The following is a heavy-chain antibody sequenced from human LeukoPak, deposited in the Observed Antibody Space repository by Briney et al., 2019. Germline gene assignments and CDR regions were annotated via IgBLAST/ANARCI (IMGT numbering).Heavy chain of an antibody. D-gene: IGHD1-26*01. CDR1: GYTFTSYA. J-gene: IGHJ3*02. CDR2: INTGNGNT. Sequence: GASVKVSCRASGYTFTSYAMHWVRQAPGQRLEWMGWINTGNGNTKYSQKFQGRVTITRDTSASTAYLELTSLRSEDTAVYYCARFSGAFDIWGQGTMVTVSS. CDR3: ARFSGAFDI. V-gene: IGHV1-3*04.